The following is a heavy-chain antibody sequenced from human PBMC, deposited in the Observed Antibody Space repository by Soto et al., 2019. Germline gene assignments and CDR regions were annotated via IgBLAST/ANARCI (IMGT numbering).Heavy chain of an antibody. CDR1: GFTFRSFT. CDR2: ISSNSAYI. CDR3: TRDASRDSSARGWFDP. D-gene: IGHD6-13*01. J-gene: IGHJ5*02. V-gene: IGHV3-21*01. Sequence: GGSLKLSCAASGFTFRSFTMNWVRQAPWKGLEWVSTISSNSAYIYYTDALRGRFTISRDNAKNSLHLQMNSLRAEDTAVYYCTRDASRDSSARGWFDPWGPGTLVTVSS.